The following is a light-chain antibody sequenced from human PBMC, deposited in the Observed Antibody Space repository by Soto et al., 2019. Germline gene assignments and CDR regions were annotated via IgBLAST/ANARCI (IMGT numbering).Light chain of an antibody. Sequence: TQSPVPLSVSPGYRAGLACRASQSVTNRYLAWYRQKHGQAPRLLIFGASIRDTGIPDRFSGSGSGKDFTITISSLQNEDIENYYCQKSYTTPITCGRGTTGDIK. V-gene: IGKV3-20*01. CDR3: QKSYTTPIT. CDR1: QSVTNRY. CDR2: GAS. J-gene: IGKJ3*01.